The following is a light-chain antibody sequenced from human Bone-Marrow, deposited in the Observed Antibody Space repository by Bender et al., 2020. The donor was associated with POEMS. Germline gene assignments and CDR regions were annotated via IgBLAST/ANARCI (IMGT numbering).Light chain of an antibody. CDR2: GYN. CDR1: SSNTGSGYD. J-gene: IGLJ3*02. V-gene: IGLV1-40*01. CDR3: QSYDNSLGGWV. Sequence: QSVLTQPPSVSGAPGQRVTISCTVSSSNTGSGYDINWYQHLPGTAPKLLIYGYNNRPSGVPDRFSGSKSGTSASLAITGIQAEDEGDYYCQSYDNSLGGWVFGGGTKLTVL.